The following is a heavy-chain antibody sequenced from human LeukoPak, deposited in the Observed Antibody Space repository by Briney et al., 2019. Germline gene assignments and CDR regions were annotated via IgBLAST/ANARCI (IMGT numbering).Heavy chain of an antibody. J-gene: IGHJ4*02. CDR3: ARGFGTAMVPVLGLRLGDYFDY. CDR2: MNPNSGNT. CDR1: GYTFTSYD. V-gene: IGHV1-8*01. Sequence: GASVKVSCKASGYTFTSYDINWVRQATGQGLEWMGWMNPNSGNTGYAQKFQGRVTMTRNTSISTAYMELSSLRSEDTAVYYCARGFGTAMVPVLGLRLGDYFDYWGQGTLVTVPS. D-gene: IGHD5-12*01.